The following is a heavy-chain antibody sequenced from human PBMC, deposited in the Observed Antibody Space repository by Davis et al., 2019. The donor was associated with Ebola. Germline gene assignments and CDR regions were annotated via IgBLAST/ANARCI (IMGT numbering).Heavy chain of an antibody. V-gene: IGHV1-69*05. J-gene: IGHJ5*02. CDR1: GGTFSSYA. CDR3: AGNSHYYDSSGPDGWFDP. Sequence: SVKVSCKASGGTFSSYAISWVRQAPGQGLEWMGGIIPIFGTANYAQKFQGRVTITRDTSASTAYMELSSLRSEDTAVHYCAGNSHYYDSSGPDGWFDPWGQGTLVTVSS. D-gene: IGHD3-22*01. CDR2: IIPIFGTA.